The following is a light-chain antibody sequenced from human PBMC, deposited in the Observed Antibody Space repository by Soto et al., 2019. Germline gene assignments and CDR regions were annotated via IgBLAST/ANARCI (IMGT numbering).Light chain of an antibody. J-gene: IGKJ1*01. CDR3: QHYNSYYEA. CDR2: KAS. Sequence: DVQMTQSPSTLSGSVGDRVTITCRASQPSSSWLAWYQQKPGKAPKLLIYKASTLKSGVPSRFSGSGSGTEFTLTISSLQPDDSAPKYSQHYNSYYEALGHGTKGDTK. V-gene: IGKV1-5*03. CDR1: QPSSSW.